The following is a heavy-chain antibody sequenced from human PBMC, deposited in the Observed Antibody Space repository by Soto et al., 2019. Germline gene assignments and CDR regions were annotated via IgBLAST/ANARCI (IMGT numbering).Heavy chain of an antibody. V-gene: IGHV3-30*18. J-gene: IGHJ6*02. D-gene: IGHD3-16*01. CDR3: AKDWVSWALSPYYGMDA. CDR2: ISYDGSNK. Sequence: GGSLRLSCAASGFTFSSYGMHWVRQAPGKGLEWVAVISYDGSNKYYADSVKGRFTISRDNSKNTLYLQMNSLRAEDTAVYYCAKDWVSWALSPYYGMDARGHALTVTV. CDR1: GFTFSSYG.